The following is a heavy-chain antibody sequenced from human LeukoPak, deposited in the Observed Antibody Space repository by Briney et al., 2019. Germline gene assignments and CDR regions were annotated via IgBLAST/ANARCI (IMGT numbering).Heavy chain of an antibody. V-gene: IGHV4-34*01. CDR1: GGSFSGYY. Sequence: SETLSLTCAVYGGSFSGYYWSWIRQPPGQGLEWIGEINHSGSTNYNPSLKSRVTISVDTSKNQFSLKLSSVTAADTAVYYCARGVYCSSTSCRKTRYYYYYYMDVWGKGTTVTVSS. CDR3: ARGVYCSSTSCRKTRYYYYYYMDV. D-gene: IGHD2-2*01. J-gene: IGHJ6*03. CDR2: INHSGST.